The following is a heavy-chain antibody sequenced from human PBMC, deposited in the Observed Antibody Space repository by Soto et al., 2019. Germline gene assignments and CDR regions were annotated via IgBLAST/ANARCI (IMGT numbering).Heavy chain of an antibody. CDR2: INTGNGNT. J-gene: IGHJ6*02. Sequence: ASVKVSCKASGYTFTAYAMHWVRQAPGQRLEWMGWINTGNGNTEYSQKFQGRVTITRDTSASTGYMELSSLRSEDTAVYYCARKSRSWGMDVWGQGTTVTVSS. V-gene: IGHV1-3*04. CDR3: ARKSRSWGMDV. CDR1: GYTFTAYA.